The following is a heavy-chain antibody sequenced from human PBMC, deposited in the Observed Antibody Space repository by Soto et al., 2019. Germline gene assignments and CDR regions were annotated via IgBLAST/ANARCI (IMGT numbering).Heavy chain of an antibody. CDR1: GFSFYSYG. CDR2: IWYDGSNK. CDR3: ARWFGELSGFDY. V-gene: IGHV3-33*01. D-gene: IGHD3-10*01. Sequence: QVQLVESGGGVVQPGRSLRLSCAASGFSFYSYGVHWVRQAPGKGLEWVAVIWYDGSNKYYADSVKGRFTISRDNSENTLYLQMNSLRPEDTAVYYCARWFGELSGFDYWGQGTLVTVSS. J-gene: IGHJ4*02.